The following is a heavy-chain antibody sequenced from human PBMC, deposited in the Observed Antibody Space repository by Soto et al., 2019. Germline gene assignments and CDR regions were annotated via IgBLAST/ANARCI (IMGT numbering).Heavy chain of an antibody. D-gene: IGHD3-10*01. CDR3: ARSFGGVWFGESKNWFDP. J-gene: IGHJ5*02. Sequence: GGSLRLSCAASGFTFSSYAMHWVRQAPGKGLEWVAVISYDGSNKYYADSVKGRFTISRDNSKNTLYLQMNSLRAEDTAVYYCARSFGGVWFGESKNWFDPWGQGTLVTVSS. CDR2: ISYDGSNK. CDR1: GFTFSSYA. V-gene: IGHV3-30-3*01.